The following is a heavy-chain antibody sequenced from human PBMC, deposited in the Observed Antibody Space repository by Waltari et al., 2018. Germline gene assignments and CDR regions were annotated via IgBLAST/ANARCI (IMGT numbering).Heavy chain of an antibody. CDR1: GFTFSSYA. D-gene: IGHD2-2*01. CDR3: ALSSTSYYYYMDV. J-gene: IGHJ6*03. CDR2: ISSNGGST. V-gene: IGHV3-64*01. Sequence: EVQLVESGGGLVQTGGSLRLSCAAYGFTFSSYAMPWVRQAPGKGLDYVSAISSNGGSTYYANSVKGRFTIYRDNSKNTLYLQMGSLRAEDMAVYYCALSSTSYYYYMDVWGKGTTVTVSS.